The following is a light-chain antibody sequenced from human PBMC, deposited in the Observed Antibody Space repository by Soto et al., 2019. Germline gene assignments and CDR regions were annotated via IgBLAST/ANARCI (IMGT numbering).Light chain of an antibody. CDR3: CSFAGSYTFWV. J-gene: IGLJ3*02. CDR2: DVS. Sequence: QSVLTQPRSVSGSPGQSVTISCTGTSSDVGDYNYVSWYQQYPGKAPKLVICDVSKRPSGVPDRFSGSKSGNTASLTISGLQAEDEADYYCCSFAGSYTFWVFGGGTKVTVL. CDR1: SSDVGDYNY. V-gene: IGLV2-11*01.